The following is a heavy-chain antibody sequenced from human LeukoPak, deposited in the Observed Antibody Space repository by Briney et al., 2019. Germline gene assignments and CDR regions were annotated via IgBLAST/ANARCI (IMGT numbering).Heavy chain of an antibody. V-gene: IGHV3-30*02. J-gene: IGHJ4*02. Sequence: GGSLRLSCAASGFSLTSYCMHWVRQAPGKGLDWVAYLRYDGTTKYYADSLKGRFTISRDNSKNTLYLQMNSLRAEDTAVYYCAKMWSAAVRVVYWGQGTLVTVSS. D-gene: IGHD3-10*01. CDR2: LRYDGTTK. CDR1: GFSLTSYC. CDR3: AKMWSAAVRVVY.